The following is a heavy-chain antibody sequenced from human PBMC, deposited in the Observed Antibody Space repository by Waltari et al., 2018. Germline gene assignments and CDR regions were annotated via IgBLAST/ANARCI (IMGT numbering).Heavy chain of an antibody. Sequence: QVQLVQSGTEVKKPGASVKVSCKASGYTFPDYNVHWMRQAPGQGLEWMGWITPNSGDIIYAQKFQGRVTMTRDTSIRTAYMELRSLTSDDTAVYYCYGGGWGQGTLVTVSS. CDR1: GYTFPDYN. CDR3: YGGG. V-gene: IGHV1-2*02. J-gene: IGHJ4*02. CDR2: ITPNSGDI. D-gene: IGHD3-10*01.